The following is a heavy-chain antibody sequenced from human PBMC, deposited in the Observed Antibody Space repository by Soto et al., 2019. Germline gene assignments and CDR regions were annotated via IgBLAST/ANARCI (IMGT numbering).Heavy chain of an antibody. CDR2: IYYSGST. V-gene: IGHV4-59*01. J-gene: IGHJ4*02. CDR3: ARSYMATIDY. D-gene: IGHD5-12*01. Sequence: PSETLSLTCTVSGGSISSYYWSWIRQPPGKGLEWIGYIYYSGSTNYNPSLKSRVTISVDTSKNQFSLKLSSVTAADTAVYYCARSYMATIDYWGQGTLVTVSS. CDR1: GGSISSYY.